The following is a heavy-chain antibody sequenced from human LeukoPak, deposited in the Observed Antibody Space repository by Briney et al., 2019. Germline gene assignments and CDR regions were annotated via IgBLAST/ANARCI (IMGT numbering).Heavy chain of an antibody. Sequence: GGSLRLSCAASGFTLSSYSMNWVRKAPGKGLEWVSYISSSSTIYYADSVKGRFTISRDNAKNSLYLQMNSLRDEDTAVYYCAREGYNWNDSRFYYYYYMDVWGKGTTVTVSS. D-gene: IGHD1-20*01. CDR2: ISSSSTI. J-gene: IGHJ6*03. V-gene: IGHV3-48*02. CDR1: GFTLSSYS. CDR3: AREGYNWNDSRFYYYYYMDV.